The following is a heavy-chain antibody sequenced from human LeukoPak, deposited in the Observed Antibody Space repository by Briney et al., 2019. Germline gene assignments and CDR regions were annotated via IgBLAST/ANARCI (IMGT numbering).Heavy chain of an antibody. Sequence: SETLSLTCAVYGGSFSGYYWSWIRQPPGKGLEWIGEINHSGSTNYNPSLKSRVTISVDTSKHQFSLKLSAVTAADTAVYYCARGYDFWSGYYWNWFDPRGQGTLVTVSS. J-gene: IGHJ5*02. D-gene: IGHD3-3*01. CDR2: INHSGST. CDR3: ARGYDFWSGYYWNWFDP. V-gene: IGHV4-34*01. CDR1: GGSFSGYY.